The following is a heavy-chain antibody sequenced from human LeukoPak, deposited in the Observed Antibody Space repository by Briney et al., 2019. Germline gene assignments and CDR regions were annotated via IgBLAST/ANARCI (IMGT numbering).Heavy chain of an antibody. CDR1: GGSFSGYY. CDR3: ARRSLRYYYYYMDV. CDR2: INHSGST. J-gene: IGHJ6*03. V-gene: IGHV4-34*01. Sequence: PSETLSLTCAVYGGSFSGYYWSWIRQPPGKGLEWIGEINHSGSTNYNPSLKSRVTIPVDTSKNQFSLKLSSVTAADTAVYYCARRSLRYYYYYMDVWGKGTTVTVSS.